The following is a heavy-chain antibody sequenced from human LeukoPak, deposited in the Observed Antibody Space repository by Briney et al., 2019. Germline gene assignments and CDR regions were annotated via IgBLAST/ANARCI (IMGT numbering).Heavy chain of an antibody. Sequence: GGSLRLSFAASGFTFSSYSMNWVRQAPGKGLEWVSSISGSGSYIHYADSLKGRFTISRDNAKNSLYLQMNSLRAEDTAVYYCARGQQLVPGRLDYFDYWGQGTLVTVSS. CDR1: GFTFSSYS. J-gene: IGHJ4*02. D-gene: IGHD6-13*01. V-gene: IGHV3-21*01. CDR3: ARGQQLVPGRLDYFDY. CDR2: ISGSGSYI.